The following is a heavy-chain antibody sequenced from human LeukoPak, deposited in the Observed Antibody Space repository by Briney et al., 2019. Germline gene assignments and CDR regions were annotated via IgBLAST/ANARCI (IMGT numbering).Heavy chain of an antibody. CDR2: IYYSGST. J-gene: IGHJ6*02. CDR3: ARGEAYYDILTPMDV. Sequence: SETVSLPCTVSGGSISRGDYYWRWVRQPAGRGLEWIGYIYYSGSTNYNPSLKSRVTISVDTSKNQFSLKLSSVTAADTAVYYCARGEAYYDILTPMDVWGQGTTVTVSS. V-gene: IGHV4-61*08. D-gene: IGHD3-9*01. CDR1: GGSISRGDYY.